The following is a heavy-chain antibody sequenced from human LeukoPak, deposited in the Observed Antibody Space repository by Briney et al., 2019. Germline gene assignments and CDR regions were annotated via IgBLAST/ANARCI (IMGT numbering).Heavy chain of an antibody. CDR1: GFTFSSYS. CDR3: ATYYDFWSGYSYAFDY. D-gene: IGHD3-3*01. Sequence: GGSLRLSCAASGFTFSSYSMNWVRQAPGKGLEWVSSISSSSSYIYYADSVKGRFTISRDNAKNSLYLQMNSLRAEDTAVYYCATYYDFWSGYSYAFDYWGQGTLVTVSS. J-gene: IGHJ4*02. V-gene: IGHV3-21*01. CDR2: ISSSSSYI.